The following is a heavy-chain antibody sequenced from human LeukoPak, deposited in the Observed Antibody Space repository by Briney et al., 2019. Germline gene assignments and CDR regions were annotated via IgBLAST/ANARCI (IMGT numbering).Heavy chain of an antibody. CDR1: GGSISSYY. V-gene: IGHV4-39*07. J-gene: IGHJ5*02. D-gene: IGHD3-10*01. CDR2: IYYSGST. CDR3: ARDRGSSGSHWFDP. Sequence: SETLSLTCTVSGGSISSYYWGWIRQPPGKGLEWIGSIYYSGSTYYNPSLKSRVTISVDTSKNQFSLKLGSVTAADTAVYYCARDRGSSGSHWFDPWGQGSLVTVSS.